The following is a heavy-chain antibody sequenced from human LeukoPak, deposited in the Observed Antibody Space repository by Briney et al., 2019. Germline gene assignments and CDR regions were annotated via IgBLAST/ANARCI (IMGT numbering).Heavy chain of an antibody. J-gene: IGHJ3*02. CDR3: ATDHRNLDAFDI. D-gene: IGHD1-14*01. Sequence: GGSLRLSCAVPGLSVSQNSINWVRQAPGKGLEWVSVIYGGDSTYYADSVRGRFTISSDKSENTVYLQLNSLRAGDTAVYYCATDHRNLDAFDIWGQGTTVIVSS. CDR2: IYGGDST. V-gene: IGHV3-66*01. CDR1: GLSVSQNS.